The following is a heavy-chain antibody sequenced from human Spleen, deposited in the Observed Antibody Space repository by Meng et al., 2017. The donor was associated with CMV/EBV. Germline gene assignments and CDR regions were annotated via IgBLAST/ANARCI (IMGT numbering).Heavy chain of an antibody. Sequence: KVTCKTSGYTFTGHYLYWVRQATGQGLEWMGWINPINGDTNYAQHFQGRVSVTTDTSISTAYMELRRLRPDDTAVYYCAKGYMTGTDYWGQGTLVTVSS. CDR1: GYTFTGHY. D-gene: IGHD3-9*01. CDR2: INPINGDT. J-gene: IGHJ4*02. V-gene: IGHV1-2*02. CDR3: AKGYMTGTDY.